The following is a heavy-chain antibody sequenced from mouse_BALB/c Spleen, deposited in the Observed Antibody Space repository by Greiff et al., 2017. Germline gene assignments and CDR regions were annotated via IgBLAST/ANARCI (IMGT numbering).Heavy chain of an antibody. Sequence: EVQLQQPGSELVRPGASVKLSCKASGYTFTEYTMHWVKQSHGKSLEWIGGINPNNGGTSYNQKFKGKATLTVDKSSSTAYMELRSLTSEDSAVYYCARERRVVDWYFDVWGAGTTVTVSS. CDR1: GYTFTEYT. J-gene: IGHJ1*01. D-gene: IGHD1-1*01. CDR2: INPNNGGT. CDR3: ARERRVVDWYFDV. V-gene: IGHV1-22*01.